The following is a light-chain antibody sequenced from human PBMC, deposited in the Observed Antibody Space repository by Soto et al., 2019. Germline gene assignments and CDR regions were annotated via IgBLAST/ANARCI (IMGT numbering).Light chain of an antibody. CDR2: DVS. Sequence: QSALTQPASVSGSPGQSITISCTGTSRDVGGYNYVSWYQQHPGKAPKLMIYDVSNRPSGVSNRFSGSKSGNTASLTISGLQAEDEADYYCSSYTSSSVVFCGGTKLTVL. V-gene: IGLV2-14*01. J-gene: IGLJ2*01. CDR3: SSYTSSSVV. CDR1: SRDVGGYNY.